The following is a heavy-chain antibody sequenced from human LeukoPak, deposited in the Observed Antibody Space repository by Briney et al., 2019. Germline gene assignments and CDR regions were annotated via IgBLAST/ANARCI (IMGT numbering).Heavy chain of an antibody. V-gene: IGHV3-23*01. CDR3: AKDLLAATIDYYFDY. Sequence: GGSLRLSCAASGFTFRTYAMSWVRQAPGKGLEWVSSIRSTGESTYYADSVKGGSTISRANSKNTLYLQMNSLRAEDTAVYYCAKDLLAATIDYYFDYWGQGTLVTVSS. J-gene: IGHJ4*02. CDR1: GFTFRTYA. D-gene: IGHD5-12*01. CDR2: IRSTGEST.